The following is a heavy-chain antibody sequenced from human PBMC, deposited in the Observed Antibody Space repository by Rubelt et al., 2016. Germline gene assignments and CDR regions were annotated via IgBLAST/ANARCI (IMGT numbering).Heavy chain of an antibody. D-gene: IGHD6-19*01. Sequence: QVQLQQWGAGLLKPSETLSLTCAVYGGSFSGYYWSWIRQPPGKGLEWIGEINHSGSTNYNPSLKSRVTISVDTSKNQFSLKLISVTAADTAVYYCARVSSGWMYYFDYWGQGTLVTVSS. CDR2: INHSGST. CDR3: ARVSSGWMYYFDY. V-gene: IGHV4-34*02. CDR1: GGSFSGYY. J-gene: IGHJ4*02.